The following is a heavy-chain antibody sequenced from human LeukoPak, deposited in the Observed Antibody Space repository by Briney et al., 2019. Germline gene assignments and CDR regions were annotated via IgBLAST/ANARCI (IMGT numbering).Heavy chain of an antibody. J-gene: IGHJ5*02. Sequence: ASVKVSCKASGYTLTNYGMNWVRQAPGQGLQWMGWINTNTGNPTYAQGFTGRFVFSLDTSVSTAYMQISSLKSEDSAVYYCARGMISCSSSSCSSWFDPWGQGTLVTVSS. D-gene: IGHD2-15*01. V-gene: IGHV7-4-1*02. CDR2: INTNTGNP. CDR3: ARGMISCSSSSCSSWFDP. CDR1: GYTLTNYG.